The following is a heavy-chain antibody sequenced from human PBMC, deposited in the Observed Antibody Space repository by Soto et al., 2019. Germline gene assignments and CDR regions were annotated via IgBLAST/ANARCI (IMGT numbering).Heavy chain of an antibody. Sequence: QVQLQESGPGLVKPSETLSLSCGVSGGSISQYYWSWIRQPAGKGLEWIGRIYSGGSTNYNPSLESRVTMSVDTSKNQCSLKMSSVTAADTAVYYCARGPGGFGDFSLDYWGQGTLVTVSS. CDR1: GGSISQYY. V-gene: IGHV4-4*07. CDR2: IYSGGST. J-gene: IGHJ4*02. CDR3: ARGPGGFGDFSLDY. D-gene: IGHD3-10*01.